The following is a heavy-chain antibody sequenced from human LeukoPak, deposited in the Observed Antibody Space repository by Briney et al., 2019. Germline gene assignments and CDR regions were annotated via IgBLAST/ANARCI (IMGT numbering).Heavy chain of an antibody. CDR3: ASRPGIVGATTSKAFDI. CDR2: IYPGDSDT. Sequence: GESLKISCKGSGYSFTSYWIGWVRQMPGKGLEWMGIIYPGDSDTRYSPSFQGQVTISADKSISTAYLQWSSLKASDTAMYYCASRPGIVGATTSKAFDIWGQGTMVTVSS. V-gene: IGHV5-51*01. CDR1: GYSFTSYW. J-gene: IGHJ3*02. D-gene: IGHD1-26*01.